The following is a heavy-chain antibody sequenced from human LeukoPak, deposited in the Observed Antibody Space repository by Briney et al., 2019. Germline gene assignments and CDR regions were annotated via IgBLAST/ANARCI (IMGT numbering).Heavy chain of an antibody. D-gene: IGHD3-10*01. J-gene: IGHJ3*02. CDR2: IYYSGIT. Sequence: PSETLSLTCTVSGGSINSYYWSWIRQPPGKGLEWNGYIYYSGITNYNPSLKSRVTISVDTSKNQFSLKLTSVTAADTALYYCARSSLLDAFDIWGQGTMVTVSS. CDR3: ARSSLLDAFDI. V-gene: IGHV4-59*01. CDR1: GGSINSYY.